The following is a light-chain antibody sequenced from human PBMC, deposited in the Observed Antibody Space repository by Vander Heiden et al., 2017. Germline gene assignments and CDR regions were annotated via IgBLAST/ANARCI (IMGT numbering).Light chain of an antibody. J-gene: IGLJ1*01. CDR2: RND. CDR3: VAWDDSLSAYV. Sequence: QSVLIQPPSASGTPGQGATISCSGGSSNIGRDSVFWYQQVPGTAAKLLIYRNDQRPSGVPNRFSGSKSGTSASLAISGLRSEDEADYYCVAWDDSLSAYVFGTGTKVTAL. V-gene: IGLV1-47*01. CDR1: SSNIGRDS.